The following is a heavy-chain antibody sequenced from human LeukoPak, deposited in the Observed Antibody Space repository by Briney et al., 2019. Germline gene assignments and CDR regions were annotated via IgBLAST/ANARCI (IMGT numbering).Heavy chain of an antibody. V-gene: IGHV4-59*08. CDR3: ARMGVYYGIDV. J-gene: IGHJ6*02. CDR1: GGSISSYY. CDR2: IYYSGST. D-gene: IGHD3-16*01. Sequence: SETLSLTCTVSGGSISSYYWSWIRQPPGKGLEWIGYIYYSGSTNYNPSLKSRVTISVDTSKNQFSLKLSSVTAADTAVYYCARMGVYYGIDVWGQGTTVTVSS.